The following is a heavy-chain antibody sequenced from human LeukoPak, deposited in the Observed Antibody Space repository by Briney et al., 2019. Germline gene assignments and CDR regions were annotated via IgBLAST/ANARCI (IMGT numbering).Heavy chain of an antibody. CDR1: GSTFSSYA. Sequence: PGGSLRLSCAASGSTFSSYAMSWVRQTPGKGLEWVSTISSTGDSTYHADSAKGRFTISRDNSKNTLYLQMNSLRAEDTAVYYCAKGHQVTFFDYWGQGTLVTVSS. D-gene: IGHD5-18*01. J-gene: IGHJ4*02. CDR3: AKGHQVTFFDY. CDR2: ISSTGDST. V-gene: IGHV3-23*01.